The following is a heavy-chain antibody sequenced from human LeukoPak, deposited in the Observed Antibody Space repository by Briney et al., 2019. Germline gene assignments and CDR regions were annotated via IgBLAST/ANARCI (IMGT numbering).Heavy chain of an antibody. CDR3: ARDGGYDILTGYPERYFDY. J-gene: IGHJ4*02. CDR1: GFTFSSYS. CDR2: ISSGGSTI. Sequence: GGSLRLSCAASGFTFSSYSMLWVRQAPGKGLEWVSYISSGGSTIYYADSVKGRFTISRDNAKNSLYLQMNSLRAEDTAVYYCARDGGYDILTGYPERYFDYWGQGTLVTVSS. D-gene: IGHD3-9*01. V-gene: IGHV3-48*04.